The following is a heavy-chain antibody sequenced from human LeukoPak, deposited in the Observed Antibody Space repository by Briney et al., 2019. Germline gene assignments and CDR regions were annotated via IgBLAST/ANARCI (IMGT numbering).Heavy chain of an antibody. J-gene: IGHJ4*02. CDR1: GDSLTNSY. D-gene: IGHD1-1*01. CDR2: TYYTGYT. CDR3: ARAPIGSVDY. Sequence: PSETLSPTCTVFGDSLTNSYWTWIRLPPGKGLEWIAYTYYTGYTNYNPSLKSRVSISVDTSKNQLSLKLISVTAADTAVYYCARAPIGSVDYWGPGAQVTVSS. V-gene: IGHV4-59*01.